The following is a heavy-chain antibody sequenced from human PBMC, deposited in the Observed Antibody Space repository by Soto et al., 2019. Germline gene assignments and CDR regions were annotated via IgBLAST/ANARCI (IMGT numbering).Heavy chain of an antibody. CDR3: ARANLNRSTIFGVAPMYYFDY. CDR1: GGSISSYY. D-gene: IGHD3-3*01. Sequence: PSETLSLTCTVSGGSISSYYWSWIRQPPGKGLEWIGYIYYSGSTNYNPSLKSRVTISVDTSKNQFSLKLSSVTAADTAVYYCARANLNRSTIFGVAPMYYFDYWGQGTLVTVSS. J-gene: IGHJ4*02. V-gene: IGHV4-59*01. CDR2: IYYSGST.